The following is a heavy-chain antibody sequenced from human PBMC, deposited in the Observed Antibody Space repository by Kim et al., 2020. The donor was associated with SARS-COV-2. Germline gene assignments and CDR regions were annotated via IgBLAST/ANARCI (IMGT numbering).Heavy chain of an antibody. D-gene: IGHD3-22*01. Sequence: SETLSLTCTVSGGSVSSGSYYWSWIRQPPGKGLEWIGYIYYSGSTNYNPSLKSRVTISVDTSKNQFSLKLSSVTAADTAVYYCARAVPFCGGDCYPDYYYARSGYYSVDYWGQGTLVTVSS. V-gene: IGHV4-61*01. CDR2: IYYSGST. CDR3: ARAVPFCGGDCYPDYYYARSGYYSVDY. J-gene: IGHJ4*02. CDR1: GGSVSSGSYY.